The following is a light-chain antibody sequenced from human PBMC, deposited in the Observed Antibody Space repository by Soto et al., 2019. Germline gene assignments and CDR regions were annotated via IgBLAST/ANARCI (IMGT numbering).Light chain of an antibody. CDR1: QSISSN. V-gene: IGKV3-15*01. CDR2: GAS. Sequence: EIVMTQSPATLYVSPGDRATVSCRASQSISSNLAWYQHKPGQAPRLLIYGASTRATGIPDRFSGSGSAAELTLTISNLQSEDFAVYYCQQYNNWPPFTFGQGTKLEIK. J-gene: IGKJ2*01. CDR3: QQYNNWPPFT.